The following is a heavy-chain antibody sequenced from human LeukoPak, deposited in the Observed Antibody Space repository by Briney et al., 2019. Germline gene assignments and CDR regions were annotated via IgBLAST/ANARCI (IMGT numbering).Heavy chain of an antibody. D-gene: IGHD1-26*01. CDR2: IYYSGST. J-gene: IGHJ4*02. CDR3: ARIGRASGSYYTLLDY. V-gene: IGHV4-59*08. Sequence: SETLSLTCTVSGGSISSYYWTWIRQPPGKGLEWIGYIYYSGSTNYNPSLKSRVTISVDTSKNQFSLKLTSVTAADTAVYYCARIGRASGSYYTLLDYWGQGTLVTVSS. CDR1: GGSISSYY.